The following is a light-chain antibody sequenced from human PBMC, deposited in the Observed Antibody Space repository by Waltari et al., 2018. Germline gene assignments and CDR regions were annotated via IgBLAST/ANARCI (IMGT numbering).Light chain of an antibody. CDR1: SSDVGGYNY. CDR2: DVS. CDR3: SSYTRSSSTRGV. Sequence: QSALTQPASVSGSPGQSITISCSGTSSDVGGYNYVSWFQQHPGKAPKLMIYDVSNRPSGVSNRFSGSKSGNTASLTISGLQAEDEADYYCSSYTRSSSTRGVFGGGTKLTVL. V-gene: IGLV2-14*01. J-gene: IGLJ3*02.